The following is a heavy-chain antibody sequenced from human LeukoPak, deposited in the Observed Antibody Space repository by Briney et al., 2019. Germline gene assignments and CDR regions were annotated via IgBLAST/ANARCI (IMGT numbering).Heavy chain of an antibody. CDR3: ARGGQWLVPFDY. V-gene: IGHV3-30*14. CDR2: ISYDGSNK. Sequence: GGSLRLSCAASGFTFSSYAMHWVRQAPGKGLEWVAVISYDGSNKYYADSVKGRFTISRDNSKNTLYLQMNSLRAEDTAVYYCARGGQWLVPFDYWGQGTLVTVSS. D-gene: IGHD6-19*01. CDR1: GFTFSSYA. J-gene: IGHJ4*02.